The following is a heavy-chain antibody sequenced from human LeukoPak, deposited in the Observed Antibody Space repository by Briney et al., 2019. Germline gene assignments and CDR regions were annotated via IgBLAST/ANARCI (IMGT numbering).Heavy chain of an antibody. V-gene: IGHV1-2*02. CDR1: GYTFTGYY. CDR2: INPNGDNT. D-gene: IGHD1-14*01. Sequence: SVSLSCKASGYTFTGYYIHWVRQAPGQGLEWMGWINPNGDNTNYAQKFQGRVTMTRDTSISTAYMEMSRLRSDDTALYYCAGGVTGGDYWGQGTGDRL. J-gene: IGHJ4*02. CDR3: AGGVTGGDY.